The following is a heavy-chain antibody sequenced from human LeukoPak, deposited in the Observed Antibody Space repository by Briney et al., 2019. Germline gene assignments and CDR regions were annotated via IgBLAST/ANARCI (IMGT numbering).Heavy chain of an antibody. Sequence: SETLSLTCTVSGGSLSSYYWSRIRQPPGKGLEWIGYINYSGSINYNPSLKSRVTISVDTSKNQFSLKLSSVTAADTAVYYCARGDYSNWGSFDYWGQGTLVTVSS. CDR3: ARGDYSNWGSFDY. D-gene: IGHD4-11*01. J-gene: IGHJ4*02. CDR2: INYSGSI. CDR1: GGSLSSYY. V-gene: IGHV4-59*01.